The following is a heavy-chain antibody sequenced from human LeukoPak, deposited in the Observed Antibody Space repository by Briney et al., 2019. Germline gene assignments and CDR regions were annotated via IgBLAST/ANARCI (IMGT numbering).Heavy chain of an antibody. J-gene: IGHJ4*02. Sequence: GGSLRLSCAASGFTFSSSAMSWVRQAPGKGLVWVSRINSDGSSTSYADSVKGRFTISRDNAKNTLYLKMDSLRAEDTAIYYCASGLGNWGQGTLVTASS. CDR1: GFTFSSSA. V-gene: IGHV3-74*01. D-gene: IGHD3-10*01. CDR3: ASGLGN. CDR2: INSDGSST.